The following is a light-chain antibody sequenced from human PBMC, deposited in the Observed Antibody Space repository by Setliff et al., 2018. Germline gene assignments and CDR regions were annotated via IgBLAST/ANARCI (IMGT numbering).Light chain of an antibody. CDR1: SSNIGNNY. V-gene: IGLV1-51*01. J-gene: IGLJ1*01. CDR3: GTWDSSLSAGGV. CDR2: DNN. Sequence: QSVLTQPPSVSAAPGQKVTISCSGSSSNIGNNYVSWYQQLPGTAPKLLIYDNNKRPSGIPDRFSGSKSGTSATLGITGLQTGDEADYYCGTWDSSLSAGGVFGT.